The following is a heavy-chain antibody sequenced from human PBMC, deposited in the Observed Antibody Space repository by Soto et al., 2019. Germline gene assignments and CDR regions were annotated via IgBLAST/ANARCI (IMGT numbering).Heavy chain of an antibody. D-gene: IGHD3-16*02. Sequence: QVQLQESGPGLVKPSQTLSLTCTVSGGSISSGGYYWSWIRQHPGKGLEWIGYIYYSGSTYYNPSLKRRVTISVDTSKKQFSLKLSSVTAADTAVYYCAREPLMITFGGFIDPYGMDVWGQGTTVTVSS. CDR1: GGSISSGGYY. V-gene: IGHV4-31*03. J-gene: IGHJ6*02. CDR2: IYYSGST. CDR3: AREPLMITFGGFIDPYGMDV.